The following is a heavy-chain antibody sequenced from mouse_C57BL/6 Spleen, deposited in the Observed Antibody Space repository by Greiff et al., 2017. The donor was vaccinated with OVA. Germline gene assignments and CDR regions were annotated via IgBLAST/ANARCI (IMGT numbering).Heavy chain of an antibody. D-gene: IGHD2-5*01. V-gene: IGHV1-5*01. CDR1: GYTFTSYW. Sequence: DVHLVESGTVLARPGASVKMSCKTSGYTFTSYWMHWVKQRPGQGLEWIGAIYPGNSDTSYNQKFKGKAKLTAVTSASTAYMELSSLTNEDSAVYYCTTYSNYPYYAMDYWGQGTSVTVSS. CDR2: IYPGNSDT. CDR3: TTYSNYPYYAMDY. J-gene: IGHJ4*01.